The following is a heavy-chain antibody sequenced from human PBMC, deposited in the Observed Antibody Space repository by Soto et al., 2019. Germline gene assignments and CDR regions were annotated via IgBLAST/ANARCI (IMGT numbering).Heavy chain of an antibody. Sequence: GGSLRLSCAASGFTFSSYGMHWVRQAPGKGLEWVAVIWYDGSNKYYADSVKGRFTISRDNSKNTLYLQMNSLRAEDTAVYYCARLGAATSGFDPWGQGTLVTVSS. D-gene: IGHD2-15*01. CDR1: GFTFSSYG. J-gene: IGHJ5*02. V-gene: IGHV3-33*01. CDR2: IWYDGSNK. CDR3: ARLGAATSGFDP.